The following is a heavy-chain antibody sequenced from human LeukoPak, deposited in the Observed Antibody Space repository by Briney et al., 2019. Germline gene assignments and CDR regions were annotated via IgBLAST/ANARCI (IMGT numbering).Heavy chain of an antibody. V-gene: IGHV3-9*01. CDR2: ISWNSGSI. CDR1: GFTFDDYA. J-gene: IGHJ4*02. D-gene: IGHD3-9*01. Sequence: GGSLRLSCAASGFTFDDYAMHWVRQAPGKGLEWVSGISWNSGSIGYADSVEGRFTISRDNAKNSLYLQMNSLRAEDTALYYCAARPGYDILTGYYNYWGQGTLVTVSS. CDR3: AARPGYDILTGYYNY.